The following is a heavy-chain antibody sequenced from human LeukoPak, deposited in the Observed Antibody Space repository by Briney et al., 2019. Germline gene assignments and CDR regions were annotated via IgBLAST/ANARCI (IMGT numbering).Heavy chain of an antibody. CDR1: GGSFSGYY. V-gene: IGHV4-34*01. J-gene: IGHJ4*02. Sequence: SETLSLTCAVYGGSFSGYYWSWIRQPPGKGLEWIGEINHSGSTNYNPSLKSRVTLSVGTSTNQFSLNLRPASAAAPALHYFARGVWRVGYNDDYFNYGGEGTLVTVSS. CDR3: ARGVWRVGYNDDYFNY. D-gene: IGHD5-24*01. CDR2: INHSGST.